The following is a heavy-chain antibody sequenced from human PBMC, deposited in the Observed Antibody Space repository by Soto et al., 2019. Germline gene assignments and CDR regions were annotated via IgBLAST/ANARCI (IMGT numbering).Heavy chain of an antibody. CDR2: INSDGSST. D-gene: IGHD2-2*01. CDR1: GFTFGSYW. J-gene: IGHJ5*02. V-gene: IGHV3-74*01. CDR3: VRLYQLLFDP. Sequence: GGSLRLSCAASGFTFGSYWMHWVRQAPGKGLVWVSRINSDGSSTNYADSVRGRFTISRDNAKNTLYLQMNSLRAEDTAVYYCVRLYQLLFDPWGQGTLVTVSS.